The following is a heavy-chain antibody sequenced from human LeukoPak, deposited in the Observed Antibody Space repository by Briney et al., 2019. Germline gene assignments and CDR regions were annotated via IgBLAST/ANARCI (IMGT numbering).Heavy chain of an antibody. V-gene: IGHV3-21*01. J-gene: IGHJ4*02. CDR2: ISSSSSYI. CDR1: GFTFSSYA. D-gene: IGHD6-19*01. Sequence: PGGSLRLSCAASGFTFSSYAMNWVRQAPGKGLEWVSSISSSSSYIYYADSVKGRFTISRDNAKNSLYLQMNSLRAEDTAVYYCARGARSSGWYFDYWGQGTLVTVSS. CDR3: ARGARSSGWYFDY.